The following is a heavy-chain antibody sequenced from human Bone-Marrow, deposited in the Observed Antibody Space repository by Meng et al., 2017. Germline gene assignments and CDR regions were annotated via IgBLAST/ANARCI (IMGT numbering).Heavy chain of an antibody. J-gene: IGHJ4*02. CDR3: ARDRAAAGIYDY. CDR1: GFPFVSYG. CDR2: ISYDGSNK. V-gene: IGHV3-30*19. D-gene: IGHD6-13*01. Sequence: VDVGRGGGGWGQPGESLSRSCAASGFPFVSYGRHWVRQAPGKGLGWVAVISYDGSNKYYADSVKGRFTISRDNSKNTLYLQMNSLRAEDTAVYYCARDRAAAGIYDYWGQGTLVTVAS.